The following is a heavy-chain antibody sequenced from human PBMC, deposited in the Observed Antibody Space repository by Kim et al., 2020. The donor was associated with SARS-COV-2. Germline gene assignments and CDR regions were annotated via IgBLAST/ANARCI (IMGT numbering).Heavy chain of an antibody. Sequence: GGSLRLSCAASGFTFSSYGMHWVRQAPGKGLEWVAVISYDGSNKYYADSVKGRFTISRDNSKNTLYLQMNSLRAEDTAVYYCASNQPPYSSSWTLSPFEVVPNPLDYWGQGTLVTVSS. D-gene: IGHD6-13*01. CDR2: ISYDGSNK. CDR3: ASNQPPYSSSWTLSPFEVVPNPLDY. V-gene: IGHV3-30*03. J-gene: IGHJ4*02. CDR1: GFTFSSYG.